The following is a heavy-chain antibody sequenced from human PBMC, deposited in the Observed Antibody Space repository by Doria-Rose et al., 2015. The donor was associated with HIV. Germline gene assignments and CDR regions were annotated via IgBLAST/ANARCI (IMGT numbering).Heavy chain of an antibody. J-gene: IGHJ4*02. D-gene: IGHD1-26*01. CDR2: IFYTGST. CDR1: GGSISHYS. V-gene: IGHV4-59*01. CDR3: ERVLSGTYDY. Sequence: VQLVETGPGLVKPSETLSLTCSVSGGSISHYSWSWIRPPPGKGLEYIGDIFYTGSTNYRASLKSRVSISIDTSKNKFSLRLSSVTAADTAVYYCERVLSGTYDYWGQGTLVTVSS.